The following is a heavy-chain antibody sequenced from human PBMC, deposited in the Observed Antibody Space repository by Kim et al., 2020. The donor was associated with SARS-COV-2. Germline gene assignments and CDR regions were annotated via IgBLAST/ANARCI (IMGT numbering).Heavy chain of an antibody. J-gene: IGHJ4*02. CDR1: GYTFTSYS. Sequence: ASVKVSCKASGYTFTSYSMHWVRQAPGQRLEWMGWLNAGSGNTKYSQNFQGRVTITRDTYANTAYMELSSLTSEDTAVYYCARGVQQRGPFDYWGQGTLV. CDR3: ARGVQQRGPFDY. D-gene: IGHD6-25*01. CDR2: LNAGSGNT. V-gene: IGHV1-3*01.